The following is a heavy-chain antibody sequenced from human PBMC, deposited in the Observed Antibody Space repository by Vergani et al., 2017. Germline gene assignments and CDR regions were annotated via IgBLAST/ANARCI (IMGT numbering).Heavy chain of an antibody. D-gene: IGHD3-10*01. V-gene: IGHV3-33*01. CDR2: IWYDGSNK. J-gene: IGHJ4*02. CDR1: GFTFSSYG. CDR3: ARDEGYYGSGSYWDY. Sequence: QVQLVESGGGVVQPGRSLRLSCAASGFTFSSYGMHWVRQPPGKGLEWVAVIWYDGSNKYYADSVKGRFTISRDNSKNTLYLQMNSLRAEDTAVYYCARDEGYYGSGSYWDYWGQGTLVTVSS.